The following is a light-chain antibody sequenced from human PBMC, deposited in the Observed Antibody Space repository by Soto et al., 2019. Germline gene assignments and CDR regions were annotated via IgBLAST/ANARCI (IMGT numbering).Light chain of an antibody. CDR1: QSISSW. CDR2: DAS. J-gene: IGKJ2*01. CDR3: QQYNSYSHT. V-gene: IGKV1-5*01. Sequence: DIPMTQSPSTLSASVGDRVTITCRASQSISSWLAWYQQKPGKAPKLLIYDASSLESGVPSRFSGSGSGTEFTLTISSLQPYDFATYYCQQYNSYSHTFGQGTKLEIK.